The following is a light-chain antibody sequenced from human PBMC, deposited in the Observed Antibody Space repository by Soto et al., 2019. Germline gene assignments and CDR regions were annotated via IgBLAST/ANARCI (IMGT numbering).Light chain of an antibody. CDR3: CSYAGSSTWV. J-gene: IGLJ1*01. CDR1: SSDVGRYNL. Sequence: QSALTQPASVSGSPGQSITISCTGTSSDVGRYNLVSWYQQHPGKAPKLMIYEVSKRPSGVSNRFSGSKSGNTASLTSSGLQAEDEADYYCCSYAGSSTWVFGTGTKLTVL. CDR2: EVS. V-gene: IGLV2-23*02.